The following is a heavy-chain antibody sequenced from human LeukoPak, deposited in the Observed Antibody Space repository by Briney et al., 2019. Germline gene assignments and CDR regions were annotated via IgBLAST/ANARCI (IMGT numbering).Heavy chain of an antibody. CDR1: AFTLTELS. CDR3: ATGVICATTTCPGYRNYYFFMDV. J-gene: IGHJ6*03. Sequence: ASETVSCTGSAFTLTELSIHWVRQAPGKGLEWVGGVDPAARQFIYVQSFRGRVIFTEDASTNTAFMEVTSMRPDDTSVYSCATGVICATTTCPGYRNYYFFMDVWGEGTAVTVSS. CDR2: VDPAARQF. V-gene: IGHV1-24*01. D-gene: IGHD2-2*01.